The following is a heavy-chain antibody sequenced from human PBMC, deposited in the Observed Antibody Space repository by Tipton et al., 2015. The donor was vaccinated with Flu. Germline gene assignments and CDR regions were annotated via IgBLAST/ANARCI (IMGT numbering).Heavy chain of an antibody. Sequence: TLSLTCSVTGDSIGSPYFWGWIRQHPGKGLERIGNVHQAGTTYDNPSLRSGKTLSVDRPNNNFSLRLTSVTAADTAVYYCARRDFSNYVSEPKNWFDFWGQGTLITVSS. CDR3: ARRDFSNYVSEPKNWFDF. J-gene: IGHJ5*01. CDR2: VHQAGTT. D-gene: IGHD3-16*01. V-gene: IGHV4-38-2*01. CDR1: GDSIGSPYF.